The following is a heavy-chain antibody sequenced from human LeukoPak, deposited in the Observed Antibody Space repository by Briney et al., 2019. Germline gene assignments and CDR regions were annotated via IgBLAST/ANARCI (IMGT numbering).Heavy chain of an antibody. J-gene: IGHJ4*02. D-gene: IGHD4-11*01. V-gene: IGHV5-51*01. CDR3: ARQKDYSHYFDY. CDR1: GNSFTNYW. Sequence: GESLKISCKGSGNSFTNYWIGWVRQMPGKGLEWMGIIYPGDSDTRYSPSSQAQFTISVDKSISTAYLQWSSLKTSDTAMYYCARQKDYSHYFDYWGQGTLVTVSS. CDR2: IYPGDSDT.